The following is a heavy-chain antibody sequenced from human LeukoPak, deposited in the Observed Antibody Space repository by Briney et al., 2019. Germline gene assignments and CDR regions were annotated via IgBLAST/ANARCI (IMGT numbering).Heavy chain of an antibody. CDR1: GFTFSSYS. CDR3: AKDSSGWHRACFDY. V-gene: IGHV3-21*04. Sequence: GGSLRLSCAASGFTFSSYSMNWVRQAPGKGLEWVSSISSSSSYIYYADSVKGRFTISRDNSKNTLYLQMNSLRAEDTAVYYRAKDSSGWHRACFDYWGQGTLVTVSS. J-gene: IGHJ4*02. D-gene: IGHD6-19*01. CDR2: ISSSSSYI.